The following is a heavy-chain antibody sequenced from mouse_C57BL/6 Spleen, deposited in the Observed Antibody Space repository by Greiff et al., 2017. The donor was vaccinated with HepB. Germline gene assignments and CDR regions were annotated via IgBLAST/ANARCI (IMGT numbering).Heavy chain of an antibody. D-gene: IGHD1-1*01. CDR2: ISSGSSTI. J-gene: IGHJ2*01. CDR1: GFTFSDYG. V-gene: IGHV5-17*01. CDR3: ATYYDGYFDY. Sequence: EVKLVESGGGLVKPGGSLKLSCAASGFTFSDYGMHWVRQAPEKGLEWVAYISSGSSTIYYADTVKGRFTISRDNAKNTLFLQMTSLRSEDTAMYYCATYYDGYFDYWGQGTTLTVSS.